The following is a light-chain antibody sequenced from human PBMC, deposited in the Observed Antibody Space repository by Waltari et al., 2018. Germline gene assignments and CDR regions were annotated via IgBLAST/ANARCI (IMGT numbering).Light chain of an antibody. CDR2: KAS. J-gene: IGKJ1*01. V-gene: IGKV1-5*03. CDR1: QSVNSW. CDR3: QQYNSYSLWT. Sequence: DIQMTQSPSTLSASIVDRVTITCRASQSVNSWLAWYQQKPGKAPKLLIYKASNLDSGVPSRFSGGGSGTEFTLTINSLQPDDFATYYCQQYNSYSLWTFGQGTKVEIK.